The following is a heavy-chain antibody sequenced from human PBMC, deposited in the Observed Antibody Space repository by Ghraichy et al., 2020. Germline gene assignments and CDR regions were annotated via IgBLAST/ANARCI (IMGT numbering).Heavy chain of an antibody. V-gene: IGHV3-23*01. J-gene: IGHJ4*02. CDR3: VTDVGGSRIFEY. Sequence: LSLTCAASGFTFDYYGMSWVRQAPGKGLEWVATIRNDGVETHYANSVNGRFTVSRDNSKNTLSLQMSSLRAEDTAVYYCVTDVGGSRIFEYWGQGTRVTVSS. D-gene: IGHD3-10*01. CDR1: GFTFDYYG. CDR2: IRNDGVET.